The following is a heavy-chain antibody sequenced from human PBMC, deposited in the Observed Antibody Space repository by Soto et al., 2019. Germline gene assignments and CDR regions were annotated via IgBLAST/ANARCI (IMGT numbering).Heavy chain of an antibody. CDR2: IIPIFGTA. CDR1: GGTFSSYA. Sequence: GASVKVSCKASGGTFSSYAISWVRQAPGQGLEWMGGIIPIFGTANYAQKFQGRVTITADESTSTAYMELSSLRSEDTAVYYCARDLAPYYDSSGYYYPPHWFDPWGQGTLVTVSS. D-gene: IGHD3-22*01. CDR3: ARDLAPYYDSSGYYYPPHWFDP. V-gene: IGHV1-69*13. J-gene: IGHJ5*02.